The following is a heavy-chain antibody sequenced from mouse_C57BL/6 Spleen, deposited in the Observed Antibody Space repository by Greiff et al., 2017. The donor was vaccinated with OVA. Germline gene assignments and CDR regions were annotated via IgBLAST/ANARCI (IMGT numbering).Heavy chain of an antibody. Sequence: QVQLQQSGAELARPGASVKLSCKASGYTFTSYGISWVKQRTGQGLEWIGEIYPRSGNTYYNEKFKGKATLTADKSSSTAYMELRSLTSEDSAVYFCARPSLITTVVATDWYFDVWGTGTTVTVSS. J-gene: IGHJ1*03. CDR2: IYPRSGNT. D-gene: IGHD1-1*01. CDR1: GYTFTSYG. CDR3: ARPSLITTVVATDWYFDV. V-gene: IGHV1-81*01.